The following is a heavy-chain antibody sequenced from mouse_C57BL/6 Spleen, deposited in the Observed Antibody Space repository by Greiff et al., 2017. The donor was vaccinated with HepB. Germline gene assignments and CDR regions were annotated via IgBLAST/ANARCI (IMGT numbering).Heavy chain of an antibody. V-gene: IGHV5-17*01. J-gene: IGHJ4*01. CDR1: GFTFSDYG. CDR3: ARGGGEVYYYAMDY. Sequence: EVHLVESGGGLVKPGGSLKLSCAASGFTFSDYGMHWVRQAPEKGLEWVAYISSGSSTIYYADTVKGRCTISRDNAKNNLFLQRTSLRSEDTAMCYCARGGGEVYYYAMDYWGQGTSVTVSS. CDR2: ISSGSSTI.